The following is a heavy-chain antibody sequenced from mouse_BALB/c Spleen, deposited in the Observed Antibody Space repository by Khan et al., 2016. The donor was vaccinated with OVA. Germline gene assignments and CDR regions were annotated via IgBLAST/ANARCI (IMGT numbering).Heavy chain of an antibody. CDR1: GFTFSDYY. D-gene: IGHD1-1*02. V-gene: IGHV5-4*02. CDR2: ISDGGSST. CDR3: ARADYGGFAY. Sequence: EGELVESGGGLVKPGGSLKLSCAASGFTFSDYYMYWVRQTPEKRLEWVATISDGGSSTYYLDSVKGRFTISRENAKNSLYLQMSSLKSEDTAIYYCARADYGGFAYWGQGTLVTVSA. J-gene: IGHJ3*01.